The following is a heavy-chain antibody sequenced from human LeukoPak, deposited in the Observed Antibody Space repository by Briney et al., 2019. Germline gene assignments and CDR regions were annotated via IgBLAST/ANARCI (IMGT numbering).Heavy chain of an antibody. CDR1: GFTFSSYW. V-gene: IGHV3-74*01. Sequence: GGSLRLSCAASGFTFSSYWMHWVRQAPGKGLVWVSRINSDGSSTSYADSVKGRFTISRDNAKNTLYLQMNSLRAEDTAVYYWARGYSSGWYYFDYWGQGTLVTVSS. J-gene: IGHJ4*02. D-gene: IGHD6-19*01. CDR3: ARGYSSGWYYFDY. CDR2: INSDGSST.